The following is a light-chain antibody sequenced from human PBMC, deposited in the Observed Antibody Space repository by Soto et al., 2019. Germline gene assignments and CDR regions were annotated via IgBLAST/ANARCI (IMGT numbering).Light chain of an antibody. Sequence: QSVLAQPASVSGSPGQSITISCTGTSSDVGDYNYVSWYQQHPGKAPKLIIYEVTNRPSGVSNRFSGSKSGNTASLTISGLQAEDEAGYYCSSYTSTTTPLVFGGGTKLTVL. CDR1: SSDVGDYNY. CDR3: SSYTSTTTPLV. V-gene: IGLV2-14*01. J-gene: IGLJ2*01. CDR2: EVT.